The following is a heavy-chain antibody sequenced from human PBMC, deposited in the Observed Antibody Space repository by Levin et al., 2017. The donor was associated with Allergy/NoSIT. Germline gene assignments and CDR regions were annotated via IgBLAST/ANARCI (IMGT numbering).Heavy chain of an antibody. CDR1: GFTFSSYA. J-gene: IGHJ4*02. CDR2: ISYDGSNK. CDR3: ASIAAAGDY. Sequence: TGGSLRLSCAASGFTFSSYAMHWVRQAPGKGLEWVAVISYDGSNKYYADSVKGRFTISRDNSKNTLYLQMNSLRAEDTAVYYCASIAAAGDYWGQGTLVTVSS. D-gene: IGHD6-13*01. V-gene: IGHV3-30-3*01.